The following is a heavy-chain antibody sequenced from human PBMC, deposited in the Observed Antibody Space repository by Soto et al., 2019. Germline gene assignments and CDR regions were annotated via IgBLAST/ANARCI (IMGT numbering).Heavy chain of an antibody. CDR2: ISYDGSNK. Sequence: QVQLVESGGGVVQPGRSLRLSCAASGFTFSNYAMHWVRQAPGKGLEWVAVISYDGSNKYYADSVKCRVTIARDNSKNTLYLQMNSLRSKDTAMYYGARPDLVGGSYPDERGQGTQVTVST. D-gene: IGHD1-26*01. J-gene: IGHJ4*02. CDR3: ARPDLVGGSYPDE. CDR1: GFTFSNYA. V-gene: IGHV3-30-3*01.